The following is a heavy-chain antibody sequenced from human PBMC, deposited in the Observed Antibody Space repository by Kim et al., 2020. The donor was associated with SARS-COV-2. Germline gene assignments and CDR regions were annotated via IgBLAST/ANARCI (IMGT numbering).Heavy chain of an antibody. V-gene: IGHV4-59*01. CDR1: GGSISSYY. CDR3: ARKGSYYYYYGMDV. J-gene: IGHJ6*02. D-gene: IGHD1-26*01. Sequence: SETPSLTCTVSGGSISSYYWSWIRQPPGKGLEWIGYIYYSGSTNYNPSLKSRVTISVDTSKNQFSLKLSSVTAADTAVYYCARKGSYYYYYGMDVWGQGTTVTVSS. CDR2: IYYSGST.